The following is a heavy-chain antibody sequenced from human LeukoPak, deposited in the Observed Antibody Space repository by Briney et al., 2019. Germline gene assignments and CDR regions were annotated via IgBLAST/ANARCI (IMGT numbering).Heavy chain of an antibody. CDR3: ASSGSYRFDY. Sequence: GGSLRLSCAASGFTFSSYGMTWVRQAPGKGLEWVSHITASGTAMFYADSVKGRFTISRDNAKNSLYLQMNSLRDEDTAVYYCASSGSYRFDYWGQGTLVTVSS. CDR1: GFTFSSYG. D-gene: IGHD1-26*01. J-gene: IGHJ4*02. V-gene: IGHV3-48*02. CDR2: ITASGTAM.